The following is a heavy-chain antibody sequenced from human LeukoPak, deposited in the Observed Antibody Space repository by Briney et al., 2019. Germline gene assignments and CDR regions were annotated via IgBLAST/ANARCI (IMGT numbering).Heavy chain of an antibody. CDR1: GFPFSGSW. Sequence: PGGSLRLSCAASGFPFSGSWMDWARQAPGKRREWVANIKQEGSEKHYADSVKGRFTISRDNAKNSLFLQMSGLRAEDTAVHYCSRSLDYWGQGALVTVSS. V-gene: IGHV3-7*01. CDR3: SRSLDY. J-gene: IGHJ4*02. CDR2: IKQEGSEK.